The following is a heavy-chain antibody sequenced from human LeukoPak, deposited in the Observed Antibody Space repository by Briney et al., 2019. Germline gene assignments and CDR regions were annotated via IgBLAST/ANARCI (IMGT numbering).Heavy chain of an antibody. CDR2: INFGGSI. V-gene: IGHV4-34*01. D-gene: IGHD1-7*01. Sequence: PSETLSLTCAVYGGSFRGYYWSWIRQPPGKGLEWIGEINFGGSINYTPSLKSRVTMSVDTSKNQFSLKLSSVTAADTAVYYCARDTGTTVLDAFDIWGQGTMVTVSS. CDR3: ARDTGTTVLDAFDI. J-gene: IGHJ3*02. CDR1: GGSFRGYY.